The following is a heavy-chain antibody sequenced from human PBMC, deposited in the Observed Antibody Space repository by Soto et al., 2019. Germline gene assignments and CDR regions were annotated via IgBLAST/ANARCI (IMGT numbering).Heavy chain of an antibody. D-gene: IGHD6-13*01. J-gene: IGHJ2*01. CDR2: IYYSGST. CDR1: GDSISNNNFY. CDR3: ARRAADNWYFDL. Sequence: SETLSLTCTVSGDSISNNNFYWGWIRQPPGKGLEWIGNIYYSGSTNYNPSLKSRLTISVDTSKNQFSLKLSSVTAADTAVYYCARRAADNWYFDLWGRGTLVTVSS. V-gene: IGHV4-39*01.